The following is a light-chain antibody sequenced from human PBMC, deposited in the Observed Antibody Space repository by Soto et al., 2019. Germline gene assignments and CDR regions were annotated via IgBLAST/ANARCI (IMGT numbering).Light chain of an antibody. CDR1: QSVSSSY. J-gene: IGKJ1*01. CDR2: GAS. Sequence: ELVLTQSPGTLSLSPGARATLSCRASQSVSSSYLAWYQQKPGQAPRLLIYGASSRATGIPDRFSGSGSGTDFTLTISRLEPEDFAVYYCQQYGSSGTFGQGTKWIS. CDR3: QQYGSSGT. V-gene: IGKV3-20*01.